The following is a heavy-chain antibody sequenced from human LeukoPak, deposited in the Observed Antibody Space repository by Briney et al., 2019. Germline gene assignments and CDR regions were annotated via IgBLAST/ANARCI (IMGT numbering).Heavy chain of an antibody. CDR2: IYYSEST. CDR3: AGHHPRNTVDF. J-gene: IGHJ4*02. Sequence: PSETLSLTCTVSGGSISSYYWSWIRQPPGKGLEWIGYIYYSESTNYNPSLKSRVTISVDTSKNQFSLKLSSVTAADTAVYYCAGHHPRNTVDFWGQGTLVTVSS. CDR1: GGSISSYY. D-gene: IGHD2/OR15-2a*01. V-gene: IGHV4-59*01.